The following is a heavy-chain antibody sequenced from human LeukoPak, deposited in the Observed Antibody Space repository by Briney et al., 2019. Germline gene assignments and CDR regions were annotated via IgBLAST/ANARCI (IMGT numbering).Heavy chain of an antibody. D-gene: IGHD1/OR15-1a*01. CDR2: ISGSGGTT. J-gene: IGHJ4*02. Sequence: QSGGSLRLSCAASGFTFSSYGMSWVRQAPGKGLEWVSGISGSGGTTYYADSVKGRFTISRDNSKITLYLQMNSLRAEDTAVYYCAKVRANRFASFDYWGQGTLVTVSS. V-gene: IGHV3-23*01. CDR3: AKVRANRFASFDY. CDR1: GFTFSSYG.